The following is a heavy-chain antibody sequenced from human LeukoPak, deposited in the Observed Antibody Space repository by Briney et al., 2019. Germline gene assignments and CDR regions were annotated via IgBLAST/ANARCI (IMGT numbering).Heavy chain of an antibody. CDR1: GHGFSNYW. D-gene: IGHD1-26*01. J-gene: IGHJ4*02. Sequence: GESLKISCKASGHGFSNYWIGWVRQVPGKGLEWMGIIYPGDSDTRYSPSFQGQVTISADKSISTAYLQWSSLKASDTAMYYCARLRYEWELLYEGPDYFDYWGQGTLVTVSS. CDR2: IYPGDSDT. V-gene: IGHV5-51*01. CDR3: ARLRYEWELLYEGPDYFDY.